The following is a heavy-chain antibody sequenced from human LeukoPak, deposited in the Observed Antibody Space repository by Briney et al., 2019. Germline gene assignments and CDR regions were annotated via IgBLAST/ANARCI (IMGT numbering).Heavy chain of an antibody. CDR2: ISSSSSYI. Sequence: PGGSLRLSCAASGFTFSSYSMNWVRQAPGKGLEWVSSISSSSSYIYYADSVKGRFTISRDNAKNSLYLQMNSLRAEDTAVYYCARGYSSSWYRKPFDYWGQGTLVTVSS. CDR3: ARGYSSSWYRKPFDY. D-gene: IGHD6-13*01. J-gene: IGHJ4*02. V-gene: IGHV3-21*01. CDR1: GFTFSSYS.